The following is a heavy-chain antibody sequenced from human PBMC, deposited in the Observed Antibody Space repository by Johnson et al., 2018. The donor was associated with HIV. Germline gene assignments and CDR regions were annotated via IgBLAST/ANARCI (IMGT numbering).Heavy chain of an antibody. D-gene: IGHD4-17*01. CDR3: ARDSRLRTRAVGWADAFDI. Sequence: QVQLVESGGGVVLPGGSLRLSCAASGFTFNNYGMHWVRQAPGKGLEWVAFIRYDGSNKYYVGSVKGRFPISRDNAKNSLSLQMNSLRAEDTAVYYCARDSRLRTRAVGWADAFDIWGQGTMVSVSS. V-gene: IGHV3-30*02. J-gene: IGHJ3*02. CDR2: IRYDGSNK. CDR1: GFTFNNYG.